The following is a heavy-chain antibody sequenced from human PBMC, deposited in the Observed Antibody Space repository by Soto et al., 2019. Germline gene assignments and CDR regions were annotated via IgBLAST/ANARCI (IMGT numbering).Heavy chain of an antibody. Sequence: SETLSLTCTVSGGSVSSGSYYWSWIRQPPGKGLEWIGYIYYSGSTNYNPSLKSRVTISVDTSRNQFSLKLSSVAAADTAVYYCARRDGYNSGSFDYWGQGTLVTVSS. J-gene: IGHJ4*02. CDR1: GGSVSSGSYY. V-gene: IGHV4-61*01. CDR3: ARRDGYNSGSFDY. D-gene: IGHD5-12*01. CDR2: IYYSGST.